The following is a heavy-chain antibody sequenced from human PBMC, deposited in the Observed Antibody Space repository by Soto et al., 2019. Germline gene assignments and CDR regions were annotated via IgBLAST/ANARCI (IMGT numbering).Heavy chain of an antibody. CDR3: AKDLHSWNRIGYFDY. CDR2: ISYDGRNK. Sequence: QVQLVESGGGVVQPGRSLRLSCGVSGFTFSDYGMHWVRQAPGKGLEWVAIISYDGRNKFYGDSVKGRFTISRDNSNNTLYLQMNSLRPEDTAVYYCAKDLHSWNRIGYFDYWCQGTLVTISS. D-gene: IGHD1-1*01. J-gene: IGHJ4*02. V-gene: IGHV3-30*18. CDR1: GFTFSDYG.